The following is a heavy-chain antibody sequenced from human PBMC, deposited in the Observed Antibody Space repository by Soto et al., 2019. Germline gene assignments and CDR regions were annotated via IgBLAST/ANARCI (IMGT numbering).Heavy chain of an antibody. Sequence: PSETLPLTCAVYGGSFSGYYWSWIRQPPGKGLEWIGEINHSGSTNYNPSLKSRVTISVDTSKNQFSLKLSSVTAADTAVYCCARGKGGVSSLLDYWGQGTLVTVSS. CDR2: INHSGST. CDR3: ARGKGGVSSLLDY. J-gene: IGHJ4*02. V-gene: IGHV4-34*01. CDR1: GGSFSGYY. D-gene: IGHD6-6*01.